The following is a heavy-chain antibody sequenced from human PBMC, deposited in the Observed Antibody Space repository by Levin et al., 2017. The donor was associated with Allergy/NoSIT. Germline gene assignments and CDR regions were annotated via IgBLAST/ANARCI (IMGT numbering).Heavy chain of an antibody. Sequence: LSGGSLRLSCTVSGFTVSSNYISWVRQAPGKGLEWVSGFHSTAGTHYADSVKGRFTVSRDNSKNTLFLQMNSLRVEDTAVYHCVFSGYDLTTFVSSWGQGTLVTVSS. CDR1: GFTVSSNY. D-gene: IGHD5-12*01. CDR3: VFSGYDLTTFVSS. V-gene: IGHV3-53*01. J-gene: IGHJ5*02. CDR2: FHSTAGT.